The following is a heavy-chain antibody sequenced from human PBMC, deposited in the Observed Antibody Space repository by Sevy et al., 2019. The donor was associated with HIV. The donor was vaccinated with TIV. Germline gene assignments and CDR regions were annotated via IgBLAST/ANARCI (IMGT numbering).Heavy chain of an antibody. CDR2: INPYSGGT. V-gene: IGHV1-2*02. CDR3: ARDPEYYDFWSGYYTGWFDP. J-gene: IGHJ5*02. CDR1: GYTFTGYY. D-gene: IGHD3-3*01. Sequence: ASVKVSCKACGYTFTGYYMHWVRQAPGQGLEWMGWINPYSGGTNYAQKFQGRVTMTRDTSISTAYMELSSLRSDDTAVYYCARDPEYYDFWSGYYTGWFDPWGQGTLVTVSS.